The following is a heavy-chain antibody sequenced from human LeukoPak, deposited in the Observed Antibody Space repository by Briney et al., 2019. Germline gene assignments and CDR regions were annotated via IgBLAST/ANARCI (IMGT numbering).Heavy chain of an antibody. CDR3: ARAPAWGYCSSTSCYGWFDP. CDR1: GGTFSSYA. D-gene: IGHD2-2*01. J-gene: IGHJ5*02. Sequence: SVKVSCTASGGTFSSYAISWVRQAPGQGLEWMGGIIPIFGTANYAQKFQGRVTITADESTSTAYMELSSLRSEDTAVYYCARAPAWGYCSSTSCYGWFDPWGQGTLVTVSS. CDR2: IIPIFGTA. V-gene: IGHV1-69*01.